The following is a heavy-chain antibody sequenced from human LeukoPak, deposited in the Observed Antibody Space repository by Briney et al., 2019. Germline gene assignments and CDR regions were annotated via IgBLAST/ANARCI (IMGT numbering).Heavy chain of an antibody. J-gene: IGHJ4*02. Sequence: ASVKVSCTASGYTFTGYYMHWVRQAPGQGLEWMGWINPNSGGTNYAQKFQGRVTMTRDTSISTAYMGLNRLRSDYTAVYYCARDGSYKFDYWGQGTLVTVSS. CDR2: INPNSGGT. CDR1: GYTFTGYY. D-gene: IGHD1-26*01. CDR3: ARDGSYKFDY. V-gene: IGHV1-2*02.